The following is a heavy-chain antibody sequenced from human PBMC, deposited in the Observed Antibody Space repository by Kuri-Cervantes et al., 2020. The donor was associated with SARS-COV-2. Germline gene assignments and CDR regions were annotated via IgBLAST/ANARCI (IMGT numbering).Heavy chain of an antibody. CDR1: GFTFSDYY. V-gene: IGHV3-11*05. D-gene: IGHD2-2*01. Sequence: GGSLRLSCAASGFTFSDYYMSWIRQAPGKGLERVSYISSSSSYTNYADSVKGRFTISRDNAKNSLYLQMNSLRAEDTAVYYCARDRNQDIVVVPAAQQPNYYYYGMDVWGQGTTVTVSS. J-gene: IGHJ6*02. CDR2: ISSSSSYT. CDR3: ARDRNQDIVVVPAAQQPNYYYYGMDV.